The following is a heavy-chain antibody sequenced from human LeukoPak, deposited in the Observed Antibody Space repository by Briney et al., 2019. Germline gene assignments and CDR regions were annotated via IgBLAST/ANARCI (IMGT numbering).Heavy chain of an antibody. V-gene: IGHV1-2*04. D-gene: IGHD5-18*01. CDR3: AREATVYSYGYDY. Sequence: ASVKVSCKASGYTFTSYAMNWVRQAPGQGLEWMGWINPNSGGTNYAQKFQGWVTMTRDTSISTAYMELSRLRSDDTAVYYCAREATVYSYGYDYWGQGTLVTVSS. CDR1: GYTFTSYA. CDR2: INPNSGGT. J-gene: IGHJ4*02.